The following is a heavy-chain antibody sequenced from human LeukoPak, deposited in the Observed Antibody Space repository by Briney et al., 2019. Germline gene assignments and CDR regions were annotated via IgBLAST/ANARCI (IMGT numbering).Heavy chain of an antibody. J-gene: IGHJ4*02. CDR1: GFTVSSNS. Sequence: PGGSLRLSCIVSGFTVSSNSMSWVRQAPGKGLEWVSAISGSGGSTFYADSVKGRFTISRDNSKNTLYLQMNSLRAEDTAVYYCAKNPPLASRVVVIFFDYWGQGTLVTVSS. CDR2: ISGSGGST. V-gene: IGHV3-23*01. D-gene: IGHD3-22*01. CDR3: AKNPPLASRVVVIFFDY.